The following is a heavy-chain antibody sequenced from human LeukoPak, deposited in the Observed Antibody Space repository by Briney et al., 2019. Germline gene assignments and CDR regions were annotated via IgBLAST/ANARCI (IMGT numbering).Heavy chain of an antibody. V-gene: IGHV3-43*01. CDR2: ISWDGGST. CDR3: ARHDYGGNSGDY. Sequence: GGSLRLSCAASGFTFDDYTTHWVRQAPGKGLEWVSLISWDGGSTYYADSVKGRFTISRDNAKNSLYLQMNSLRDEDTAVYYCARHDYGGNSGDYWGQGTLVTVSS. J-gene: IGHJ4*02. D-gene: IGHD4-23*01. CDR1: GFTFDDYT.